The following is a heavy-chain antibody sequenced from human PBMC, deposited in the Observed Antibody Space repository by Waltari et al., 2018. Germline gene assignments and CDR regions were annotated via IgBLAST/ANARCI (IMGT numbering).Heavy chain of an antibody. D-gene: IGHD3-16*01. Sequence: QVQLQQWGAGLLKPSETLSLTCAVYGGSFSGYYWSWIRQPPGKGLEWIGEINHSGSTNYNPSLKSRVTISVDTSKNQFSLKLSSVTAADTAVYYCARLMRYYYYGMDVWGQGTMVTVSS. J-gene: IGHJ6*02. CDR1: GGSFSGYY. CDR3: ARLMRYYYYGMDV. V-gene: IGHV4-34*01. CDR2: INHSGST.